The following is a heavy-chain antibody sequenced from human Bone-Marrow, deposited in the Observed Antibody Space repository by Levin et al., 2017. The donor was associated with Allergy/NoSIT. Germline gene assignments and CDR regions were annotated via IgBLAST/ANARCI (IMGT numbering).Heavy chain of an antibody. Sequence: GGSLRLSCAASGFTFSSYAISWVRQAPGKGLEWVSAIRGSGEKTYYTDSVEGRFTVSRDNSKDTVYLQMNSLRGEDTAVYFCAREKGGTRGWYTVDYWGQGTLVIVSP. D-gene: IGHD6-19*01. V-gene: IGHV3-23*01. CDR1: GFTFSSYA. CDR2: IRGSGEKT. J-gene: IGHJ4*02. CDR3: AREKGGTRGWYTVDY.